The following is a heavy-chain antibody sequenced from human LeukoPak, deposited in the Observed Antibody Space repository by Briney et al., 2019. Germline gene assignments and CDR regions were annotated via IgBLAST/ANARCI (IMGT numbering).Heavy chain of an antibody. D-gene: IGHD3-22*01. V-gene: IGHV3-30*02. CDR2: IRYDGSNK. CDR3: ARGDYYDSRGAFDI. CDR1: GFTFSSYG. Sequence: PGGSLRLSCAASGFTFSSYGMHWVRQAPGKGLEWVAFIRYDGSNKYYADSVKGRFTISRDNSKNTLYLQMNSLRAEDTAVYYCARGDYYDSRGAFDIWGQGTMVTVSS. J-gene: IGHJ3*02.